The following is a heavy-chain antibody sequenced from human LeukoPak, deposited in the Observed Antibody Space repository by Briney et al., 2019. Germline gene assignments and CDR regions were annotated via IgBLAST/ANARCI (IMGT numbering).Heavy chain of an antibody. J-gene: IGHJ4*02. CDR3: ASGWYGRFDY. CDR1: GGSISSYY. Sequence: PSETPSLTCTVSGGSISSYYWSWIRQPPGKGLEWIGYIYYSGSTNYNPSLKSRVTISVDTSKNQFSLKLSSVTAADTAVYYCASGWYGRFDYWGQGTLVTVSS. CDR2: IYYSGST. V-gene: IGHV4-59*01. D-gene: IGHD6-19*01.